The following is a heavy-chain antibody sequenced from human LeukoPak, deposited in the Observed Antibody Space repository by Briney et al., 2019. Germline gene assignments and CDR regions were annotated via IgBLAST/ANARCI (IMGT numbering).Heavy chain of an antibody. CDR2: ISGSGGST. Sequence: GGSLRLSCAASGFTFSGYGMHWVRQAPGKGLEWVSAISGSGGSTYYADSVKGRFTISRDNAKNSLYLQMNSLRAEDTAVYYCARVWVGALDYWGQGTLVTVSS. D-gene: IGHD1-26*01. CDR3: ARVWVGALDY. CDR1: GFTFSGYG. V-gene: IGHV3-21*04. J-gene: IGHJ4*02.